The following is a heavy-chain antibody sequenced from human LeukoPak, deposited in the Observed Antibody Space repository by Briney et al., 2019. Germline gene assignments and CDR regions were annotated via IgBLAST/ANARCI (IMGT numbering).Heavy chain of an antibody. CDR2: IYYSGNT. D-gene: IGHD6-13*01. V-gene: IGHV4-39*01. Sequence: PSETLSLTCTVSGGSISCGIYYWGWIRQPPGKGLEWIGSIYYSGNTYYNPSLKSRVTISVDTSKNQLSLRLNSVTAADTAVYYCARHDRQQLPPTAFDYWGQGTLVTVSS. J-gene: IGHJ4*02. CDR1: GGSISCGIYY. CDR3: ARHDRQQLPPTAFDY.